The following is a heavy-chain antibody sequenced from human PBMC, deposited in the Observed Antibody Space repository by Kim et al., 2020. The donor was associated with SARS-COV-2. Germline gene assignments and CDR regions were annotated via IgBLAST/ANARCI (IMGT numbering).Heavy chain of an antibody. Sequence: GGSLRLSCAASRFTVGNNYMAWVRQAPGKGLEWVSVIYNDGSKYYADSVKGRFTISRDNSEDTLYLQMNSLRAEDTAVYYCASPARYYYYMGVWGKGTTVTVSS. J-gene: IGHJ6*03. CDR1: RFTVGNNY. CDR2: IYNDGSK. CDR3: ASPARYYYYMGV. V-gene: IGHV3-53*01.